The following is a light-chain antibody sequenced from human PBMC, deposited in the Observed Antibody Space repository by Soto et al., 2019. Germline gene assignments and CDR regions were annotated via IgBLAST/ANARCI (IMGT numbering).Light chain of an antibody. J-gene: IGLJ1*01. CDR1: SSDVGRYNF. Sequence: QSALTQPASVSGSPGQSISISCTGTSSDVGRYNFVSWYQQRPGKAPKLIIYDVANRPSGISIRFSGSKSGNTASLTISGLQAEDEADYYCSSYTGSTSLVYVFGTGTKLTVL. V-gene: IGLV2-14*03. CDR3: SSYTGSTSLVYV. CDR2: DVA.